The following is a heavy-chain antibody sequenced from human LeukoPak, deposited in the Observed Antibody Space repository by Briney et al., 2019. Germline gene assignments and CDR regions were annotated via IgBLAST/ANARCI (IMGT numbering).Heavy chain of an antibody. CDR1: GFDFSSHA. D-gene: IGHD2-2*03. V-gene: IGHV3-23*01. CDR2: FNDTGSST. CDR3: AKGSLDTVVVPAARGLVDY. Sequence: GGSLRLSCVASGFDFSSHAMTWVRQAPGKGLEWVSSFNDTGSSTYYADSVKGRFTISRDNSKNTPYLQMTNLRAEDTAVYFCAKGSLDTVVVPAARGLVDYWGQGTLVTVSS. J-gene: IGHJ4*02.